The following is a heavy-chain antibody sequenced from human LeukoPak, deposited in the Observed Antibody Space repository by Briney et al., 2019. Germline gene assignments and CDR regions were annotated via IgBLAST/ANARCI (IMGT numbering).Heavy chain of an antibody. V-gene: IGHV3-30*18. CDR3: AKVLKTYYYDVRSRYYYYYCMDV. CDR2: IEYDGGDK. CDR1: RHTHSRYD. D-gene: IGHD3-22*01. Sequence: GGSVRLFCTASRHTHSRYDIHWVPQAPGKGLVWVADIEYDGGDKYYADAGRGRFTISRDKSKNTLYLQMNSLRAEDTALYYCAKVLKTYYYDVRSRYYYYYCMDVWGQGTTVTVSS. J-gene: IGHJ6*02.